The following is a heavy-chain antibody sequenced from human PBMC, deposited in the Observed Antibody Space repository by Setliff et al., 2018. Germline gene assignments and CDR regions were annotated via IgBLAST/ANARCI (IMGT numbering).Heavy chain of an antibody. J-gene: IGHJ6*03. CDR1: GGSVNSGYDN. Sequence: PSETLSLTCTVSGGSVNSGYDNWNWLRQPAGKGLEWIGNINRRGSTNFTPSLKSRVTISLGTSKNQFSLNLTSVTAADTAVYYCARATSGWYSAYYYYMDVWGKGTTVTVSS. CDR2: INRRGST. V-gene: IGHV4-61*09. D-gene: IGHD6-19*01. CDR3: ARATSGWYSAYYYYMDV.